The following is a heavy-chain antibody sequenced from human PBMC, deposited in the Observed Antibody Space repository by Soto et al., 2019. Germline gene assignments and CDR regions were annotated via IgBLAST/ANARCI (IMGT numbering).Heavy chain of an antibody. J-gene: IGHJ4*02. CDR3: ARLRASSWYMGGYLDF. V-gene: IGHV3-11*06. CDR1: GFTFSDYY. Sequence: GGSLRLSCAASGFTFSDYYMSWIRQAPGKGLEWVSYIVSSSTYTNYADSVKGRFTISRDNAKNSLYLEMNSLRAEDTAVYYCARLRASSWYMGGYLDFWGQGTLVTVSS. CDR2: IVSSSTYT. D-gene: IGHD6-13*01.